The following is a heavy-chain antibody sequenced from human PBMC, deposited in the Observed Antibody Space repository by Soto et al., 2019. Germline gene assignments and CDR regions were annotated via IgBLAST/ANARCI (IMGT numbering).Heavy chain of an antibody. Sequence: PSETLSLTCAVYGGSFSGYYWSWIRQPPGKGLEWIGEINHSGSTNYNPSLKSRVTISVDTSKNQFSLKLSSVTAADTAVYYCASAYYYGPGGYYMDGRGKGTTVTVSS. D-gene: IGHD3-10*01. CDR1: GGSFSGYY. V-gene: IGHV4-34*01. CDR3: ASAYYYGPGGYYMDG. CDR2: INHSGST. J-gene: IGHJ6*03.